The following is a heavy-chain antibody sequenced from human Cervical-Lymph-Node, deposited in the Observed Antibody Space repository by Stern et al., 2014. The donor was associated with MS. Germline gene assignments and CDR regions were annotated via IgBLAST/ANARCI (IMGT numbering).Heavy chain of an antibody. V-gene: IGHV2-70*04. CDR1: GFSLSTSGMR. D-gene: IGHD3-3*01. Sequence: ESGPALVKPTQTLTLTCTFSGFSLSTSGMRVSWIRQPPGKALEWLARLDWDDDKCYSTSLKTRLTISKDTSKNQVVLTMTNMDPVDTATYYCARSPPYYEFWNDYYYFDYWGQGTLVAVSS. CDR2: LDWDDDK. CDR3: ARSPPYYEFWNDYYYFDY. J-gene: IGHJ4*02.